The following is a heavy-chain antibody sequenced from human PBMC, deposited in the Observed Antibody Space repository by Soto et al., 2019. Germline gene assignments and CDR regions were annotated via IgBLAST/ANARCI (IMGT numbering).Heavy chain of an antibody. J-gene: IGHJ6*03. CDR3: ARVSSTTVPPYYYSYVDV. CDR2: IYYSGST. Sequence: WTWIRQAPGKGLEWIGYIYYSGSTKYNPSLKSRVTISEDTSKNQFSLKLDSVTAADTAVFYCARVSSTTVPPYYYSYVDVWGNGTTVTVSS. D-gene: IGHD6-6*01. V-gene: IGHV4-59*01.